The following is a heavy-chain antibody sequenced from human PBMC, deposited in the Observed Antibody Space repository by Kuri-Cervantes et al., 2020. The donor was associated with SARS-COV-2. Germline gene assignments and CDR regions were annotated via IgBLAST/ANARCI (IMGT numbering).Heavy chain of an antibody. Sequence: SQTLSLTCAVYGGSFSGYYWSWIRQPPGKGLEWIGEINHSGSTNYNPSLKSRVTISVDTSKNQFSLKPSSVTAADTAVYYCARTNRGRYYHYYGMDVWGQGTTVTVSS. CDR1: GGSFSGYY. J-gene: IGHJ6*02. CDR3: ARTNRGRYYHYYGMDV. D-gene: IGHD3-10*01. CDR2: INHSGST. V-gene: IGHV4-34*01.